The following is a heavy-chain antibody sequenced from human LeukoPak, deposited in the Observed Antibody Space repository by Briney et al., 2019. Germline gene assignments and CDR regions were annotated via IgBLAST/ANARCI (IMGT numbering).Heavy chain of an antibody. CDR3: ARQEWNYEAKDFDY. CDR2: IYHSGST. Sequence: SETLSLTCTVSGYSISSGYYWGWIRQPPGKGLEWIGSIYHSGSTYYNPSLKSRVTTSVDTSKNQFSLKLSSVTAADTAVYYCARQEWNYEAKDFDYWGQGTLVTVSS. V-gene: IGHV4-38-2*02. CDR1: GYSISSGYY. J-gene: IGHJ4*02. D-gene: IGHD1-7*01.